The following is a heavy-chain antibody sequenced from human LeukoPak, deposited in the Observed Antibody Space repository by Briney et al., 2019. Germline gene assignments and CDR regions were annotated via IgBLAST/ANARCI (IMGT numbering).Heavy chain of an antibody. J-gene: IGHJ4*01. CDR2: INHSGST. CDR1: GGSFSGYF. D-gene: IGHD5-18*01. V-gene: IGHV4-34*01. Sequence: SETLSLTCDVYGGSFSGYFWSWIRQPPGKGLEWIGEINHSGSTNYKPSLKSRVTISVDTPNNQFSLKLSSVTAADTAVYYCARGDARGYGYGYFHFDYWGHGTLVTVSS. CDR3: ARGDARGYGYGYFHFDY.